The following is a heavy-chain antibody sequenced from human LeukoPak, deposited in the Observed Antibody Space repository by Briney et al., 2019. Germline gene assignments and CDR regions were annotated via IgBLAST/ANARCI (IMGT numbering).Heavy chain of an antibody. J-gene: IGHJ4*02. CDR3: AREPGYSSSWCFDY. D-gene: IGHD6-13*01. Sequence: KPSETLSLTCAVYGGSFSGYYWSWIRQPPGKGLEWIGEINHSGSTNYNPSLKSRVTISVDTSKNQFSLKLSSVTAADTAVYYCAREPGYSSSWCFDYWGQGTLVTVSS. V-gene: IGHV4-34*01. CDR1: GGSFSGYY. CDR2: INHSGST.